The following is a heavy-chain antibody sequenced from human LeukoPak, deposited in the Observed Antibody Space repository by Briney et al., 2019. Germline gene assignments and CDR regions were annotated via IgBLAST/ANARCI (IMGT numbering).Heavy chain of an antibody. CDR2: INNYGNDT. J-gene: IGHJ4*02. CDR1: GFTFNKYW. V-gene: IGHV3-74*01. D-gene: IGHD3-3*01. CDR3: AKGTVRFLEWSQRGYFEY. Sequence: GGSLRLSCAASGFTFNKYWMHWVRQAPGKGLVWVSRINNYGNDTNYADSVKGRFTISRDNSKNTLYLQMNSLRADDTAIYYCAKGTVRFLEWSQRGYFEYWGQGILVTVSS.